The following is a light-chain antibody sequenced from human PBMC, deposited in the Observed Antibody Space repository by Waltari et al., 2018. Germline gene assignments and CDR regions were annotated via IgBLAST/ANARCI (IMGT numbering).Light chain of an antibody. CDR1: TSDVGSYDL. Sequence: QSALTQPPSVSATPGQSITISCSGTTSDVGSYDLFSWYQQHPGEAPKLLICEVFKRPPDTSSRFSGAKSGSTASLTISGLQPEDEADYYCCSYAGRGTYVFGSGTKVTVL. CDR3: CSYAGRGTYV. V-gene: IGLV2-23*02. J-gene: IGLJ1*01. CDR2: EVF.